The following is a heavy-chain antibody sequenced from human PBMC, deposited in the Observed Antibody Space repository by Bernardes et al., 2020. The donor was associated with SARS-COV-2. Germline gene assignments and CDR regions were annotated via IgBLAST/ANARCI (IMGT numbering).Heavy chain of an antibody. CDR2: FNLIGST. Sequence: SETLSLTCAVYGGSFIVSYWSWIPHPPGKGLDWIGEFNLIGSTNSNPSLKIRFTFSVDTSKNQFSLKLSSVTAADTAVYYCARGRSSIHMILVVFTGGIFYFDYWGQGTLVTVSS. D-gene: IGHD3-22*01. CDR3: ARGRSSIHMILVVFTGGIFYFDY. V-gene: IGHV4-34*01. J-gene: IGHJ4*02. CDR1: GGSFIVSY.